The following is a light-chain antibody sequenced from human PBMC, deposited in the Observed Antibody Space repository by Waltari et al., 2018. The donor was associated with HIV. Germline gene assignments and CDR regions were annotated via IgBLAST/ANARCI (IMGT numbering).Light chain of an antibody. J-gene: IGLJ2*01. CDR1: NIERKS. V-gene: IGLV3-21*04. Sequence: SSLLTQTPSVSVAPGKTARVTCGGNNIERKSVHWYQQKPGQAPLLVIYYDTDRPSGIHERFSGSNSGNTATLTISRVGDGDEADYYCQVWDSTTDHVLFGGGTRLTVL. CDR2: YDT. CDR3: QVWDSTTDHVL.